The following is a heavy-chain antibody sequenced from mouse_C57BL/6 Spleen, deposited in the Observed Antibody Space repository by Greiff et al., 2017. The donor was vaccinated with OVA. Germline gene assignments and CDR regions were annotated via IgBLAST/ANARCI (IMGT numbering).Heavy chain of an antibody. V-gene: IGHV1-55*01. CDR1: GYTFTSYW. CDR3: ARRGDDGGFAY. CDR2: IYPGSGST. J-gene: IGHJ3*01. Sequence: VQLQQPGAELVKPGASVKMSCKASGYTFTSYWITWVKQRPGQGLEWIGDIYPGSGSTNYNEKFKSKARLTVDTSSTTADMQLSSLTSEDSAVYCCARRGDDGGFAYWGQGTLVTVSA. D-gene: IGHD2-12*01.